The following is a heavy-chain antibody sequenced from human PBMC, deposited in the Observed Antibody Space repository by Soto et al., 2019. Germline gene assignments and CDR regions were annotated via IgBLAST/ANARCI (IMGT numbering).Heavy chain of an antibody. Sequence: PGGSLRLSWAASGFTFSSYAMHWVRQAPGKGLEWVAVISYDGSNKYYADSVKGRFTISRDNSKNTLYLQMNSLRAEDTAVYYCARVRSFTMIVVVPNPPAYRGKGTLVTVSS. CDR2: ISYDGSNK. D-gene: IGHD3-22*01. CDR1: GFTFSSYA. J-gene: IGHJ4*02. V-gene: IGHV3-30-3*01. CDR3: ARVRSFTMIVVVPNPPAY.